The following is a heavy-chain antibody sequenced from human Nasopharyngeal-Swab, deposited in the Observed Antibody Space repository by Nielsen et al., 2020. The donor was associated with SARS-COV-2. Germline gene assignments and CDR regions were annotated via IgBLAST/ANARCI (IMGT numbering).Heavy chain of an antibody. Sequence: PGKGLEWIGEINHSGSTNYNPSLKGRVTISVDTSKNQFSLKLSSVTAADTAVYYCARGYGDYDYWGQGTLVTVSS. J-gene: IGHJ4*02. V-gene: IGHV4-34*01. CDR3: ARGYGDYDY. D-gene: IGHD4-17*01. CDR2: INHSGST.